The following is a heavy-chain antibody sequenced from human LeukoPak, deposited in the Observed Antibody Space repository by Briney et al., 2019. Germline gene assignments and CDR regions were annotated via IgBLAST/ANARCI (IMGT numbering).Heavy chain of an antibody. CDR2: INWNGSST. CDR1: GFTFDDHG. CDR3: ARGMGATFDAFDI. V-gene: IGHV3-20*04. D-gene: IGHD1-26*01. Sequence: GGSLRLSCAASGFTFDDHGMSWVRQAPGKGLEWVSGINWNGSSTGYADSVKGRFTISRDNAKNSLYLQMNSLRAEDTALYYCARGMGATFDAFDIWGQGTMVTVSS. J-gene: IGHJ3*02.